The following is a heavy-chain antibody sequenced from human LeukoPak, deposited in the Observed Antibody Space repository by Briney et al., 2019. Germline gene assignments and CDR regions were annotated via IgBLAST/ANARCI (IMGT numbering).Heavy chain of an antibody. V-gene: IGHV1-2*02. D-gene: IGHD3-22*01. CDR2: INPNSGGT. Sequence: ASVKVSCKASGYTFTGYYMHWVRQAPGQGLEWMGWINPNSGGTNYAQKFQGRVTMTRDTSISTAYMELSRLRSDDTAVYYCAREAGSTYYDSSGQNSHAFDIWGQGTMVTVSS. CDR3: AREAGSTYYDSSGQNSHAFDI. CDR1: GYTFTGYY. J-gene: IGHJ3*02.